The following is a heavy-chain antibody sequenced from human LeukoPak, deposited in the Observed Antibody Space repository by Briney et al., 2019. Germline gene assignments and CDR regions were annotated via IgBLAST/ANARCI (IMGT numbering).Heavy chain of an antibody. CDR1: GGSFSGYY. V-gene: IGHV4-34*01. D-gene: IGHD3-16*02. Sequence: SETLSLTCAVYGGSFSGYYWSWIRQPPGKGLEWIGEINHSGSTNYNPSLNSRVTIPVDPSKNQFSLKLSAVTAADRAVYFCASPLPDWGSYRCDAFDIWGQGTRVTVSS. CDR2: INHSGST. CDR3: ASPLPDWGSYRCDAFDI. J-gene: IGHJ3*02.